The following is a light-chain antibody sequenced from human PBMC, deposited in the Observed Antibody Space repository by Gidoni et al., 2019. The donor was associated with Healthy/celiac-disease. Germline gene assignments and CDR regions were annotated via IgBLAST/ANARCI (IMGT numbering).Light chain of an antibody. J-gene: IGLJ2*01. CDR3: QAWDSSTLV. CDR2: QDS. V-gene: IGLV3-1*01. Sequence: SYELTQPPSVSVSPGQTASITCSGDKLGDKYACWYQQKPGQSPVLVIYQDSKRPSGIPGRFSGSNSGNTATLTISGTQAMDEADYYCQAWDSSTLVLGGGTKLTVL. CDR1: KLGDKY.